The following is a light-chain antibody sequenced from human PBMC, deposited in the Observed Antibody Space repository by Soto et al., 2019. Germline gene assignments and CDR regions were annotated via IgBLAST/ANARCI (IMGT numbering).Light chain of an antibody. CDR2: GAS. V-gene: IGKV3-20*01. CDR1: QTVSSNY. J-gene: IGKJ5*01. Sequence: IILTHSPATVSFSQPERSTLSVSSSQTVSSNYLAWCQQRPGQAPRLLIYGASTRAAGIPDRFSGSGSGTDFTLTITRLEPEDSAVYFCQQYTGPPTTFGQGTRLETK. CDR3: QQYTGPPTT.